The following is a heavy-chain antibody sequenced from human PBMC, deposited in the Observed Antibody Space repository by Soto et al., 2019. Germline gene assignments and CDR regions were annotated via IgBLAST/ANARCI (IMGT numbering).Heavy chain of an antibody. CDR1: GYTFTGYY. J-gene: IGHJ5*02. Sequence: GASVKVSCKASGYTFTGYYMHWVRQAPGQGLEWMGWINPNSGGTNYAQKFQGRVTMTRDTSISTAYMELSRLRSDDTAVYYCARAPEYDFWSGYYTVWFDPWGQGTLVTVSS. CDR2: INPNSGGT. D-gene: IGHD3-3*01. V-gene: IGHV1-2*02. CDR3: ARAPEYDFWSGYYTVWFDP.